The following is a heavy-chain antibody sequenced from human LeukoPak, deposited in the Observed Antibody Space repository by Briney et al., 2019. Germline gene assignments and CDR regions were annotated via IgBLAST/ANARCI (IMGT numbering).Heavy chain of an antibody. V-gene: IGHV3-69-1*01. CDR3: AREAVVVAATPIY. D-gene: IGHD2-15*01. J-gene: IGHJ4*02. Sequence: GRSLRLSCAGSGFIFSHYAMHWVRQAPGKGLEWVSYISSSSTIYYADSVKGRFTISRDNAKNSLYLQMNSLRAEDTAVYYCAREAVVVAATPIYWGQGTLVTVSS. CDR1: GFIFSHYA. CDR2: ISSSSTI.